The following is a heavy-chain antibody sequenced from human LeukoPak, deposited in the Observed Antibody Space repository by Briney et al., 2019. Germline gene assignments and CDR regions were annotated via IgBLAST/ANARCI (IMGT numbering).Heavy chain of an antibody. D-gene: IGHD3-10*01. Sequence: PGGSLRLSCAASGFTFDDYATHWVRQAPGKGLEWVSLISGDGGSTYYADSVKGRFTISRDNSKNTLYLQMGSLRAEDMAVYYCARDSRGSGLHPDYWGQGTLVTVSS. V-gene: IGHV3-43*02. CDR2: ISGDGGST. J-gene: IGHJ4*02. CDR1: GFTFDDYA. CDR3: ARDSRGSGLHPDY.